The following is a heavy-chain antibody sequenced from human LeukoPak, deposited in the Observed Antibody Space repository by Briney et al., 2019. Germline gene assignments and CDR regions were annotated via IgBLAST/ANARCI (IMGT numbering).Heavy chain of an antibody. Sequence: GGSLRLSCAASGFTFSVAAMTWVRQAPGKGLEWVSLIGASGESTYYADSVKGRFTISRDNSKNTLYLQMNSLRAEDTAVYYCAKDFGEAAFDIWGQGTMVTVSS. D-gene: IGHD3-10*01. CDR1: GFTFSVAA. J-gene: IGHJ3*02. CDR3: AKDFGEAAFDI. CDR2: IGASGEST. V-gene: IGHV3-23*01.